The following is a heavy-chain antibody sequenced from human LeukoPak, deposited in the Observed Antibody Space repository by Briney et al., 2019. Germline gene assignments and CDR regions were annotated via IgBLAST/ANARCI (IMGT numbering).Heavy chain of an antibody. Sequence: GGSLRLSCAASAFTFSSYNVIWVRQAPGKGLEWVSSISSSGTYIYYADSVKGRFTISRDNAKNSVYLQMNSLRVEDTAVYYCARDRGSYRPIDYWGQGTLVTVSS. D-gene: IGHD1-26*01. CDR3: ARDRGSYRPIDY. J-gene: IGHJ4*02. V-gene: IGHV3-21*01. CDR1: AFTFSSYN. CDR2: ISSSGTYI.